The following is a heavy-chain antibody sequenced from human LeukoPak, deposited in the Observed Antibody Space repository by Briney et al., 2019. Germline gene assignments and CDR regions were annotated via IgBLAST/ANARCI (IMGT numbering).Heavy chain of an antibody. CDR2: IYHSGST. J-gene: IGHJ4*02. Sequence: SEILSLTCTVSGGSISSYYWNWIRQPPGKGLEWIGYIYHSGSTNYNPSLKSRVTISVDTSKNQFSLELSSVTAADTAVYYCARQAPSTVNSFDYWGQGTLVTVSS. D-gene: IGHD4-17*01. V-gene: IGHV4-59*08. CDR3: ARQAPSTVNSFDY. CDR1: GGSISSYY.